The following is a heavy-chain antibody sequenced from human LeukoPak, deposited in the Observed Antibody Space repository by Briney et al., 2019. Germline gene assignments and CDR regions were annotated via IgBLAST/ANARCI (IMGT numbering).Heavy chain of an antibody. J-gene: IGHJ3*02. CDR2: SSSSGSTI. V-gene: IGHV3-48*03. CDR3: ARDKSDAFDI. Sequence: GGSLRLSRAASGFTFSSYQMNWVRQAPGKGLEWISYSSSSGSTIHYADSVKGRFTISRDNAKKSLYLQMNSLRAEDTALYYCARDKSDAFDIWGQGTMVTVSS. CDR1: GFTFSSYQ.